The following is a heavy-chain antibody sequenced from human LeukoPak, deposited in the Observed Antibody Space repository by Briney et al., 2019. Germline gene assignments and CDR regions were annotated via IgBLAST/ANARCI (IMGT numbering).Heavy chain of an antibody. V-gene: IGHV3-30*02. Sequence: GGSLRLSCATSGFTFSTYGIHWVRQGPGKGLEWVAFVQYDGNNKYYADSVKGRFTISRDSSMNTVFLQMNSLRAEDTALYYCAKDRLAVSGDFDYWGQATLVIVSS. J-gene: IGHJ4*02. CDR2: VQYDGNNK. CDR1: GFTFSTYG. CDR3: AKDRLAVSGDFDY. D-gene: IGHD6-19*01.